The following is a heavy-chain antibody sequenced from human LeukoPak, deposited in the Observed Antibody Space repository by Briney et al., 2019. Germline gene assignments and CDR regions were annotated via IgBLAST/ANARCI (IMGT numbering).Heavy chain of an antibody. Sequence: ASVRLSFNASAYTWAKVYIHWVRQASGQGLEWMGIINPSGGTTSYAQKFQGRVSMTRDTSTSTVYMELRSLRSDDTAMYYCAREGYADYGWFDPWGQGTLVTVSS. J-gene: IGHJ5*02. CDR1: AYTWAKVY. V-gene: IGHV1-46*01. CDR3: AREGYADYGWFDP. D-gene: IGHD4-17*01. CDR2: INPSGGTT.